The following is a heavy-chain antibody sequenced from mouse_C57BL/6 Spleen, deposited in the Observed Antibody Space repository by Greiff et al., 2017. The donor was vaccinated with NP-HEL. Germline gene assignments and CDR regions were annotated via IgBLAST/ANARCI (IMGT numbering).Heavy chain of an antibody. J-gene: IGHJ2*01. D-gene: IGHD1-1*01. CDR2: IDPETGGT. CDR3: TKTPTTVVDPFDY. Sequence: VQLQQSGAELVRPGASVTLSCKASGYTFTDYEMHWVKQTPVHGLEWIGAIDPETGGTAYNQKFKGKAILTADKSSSTAYMELRSLTSEDSAVYYCTKTPTTVVDPFDYWGQGTTLTVSS. CDR1: GYTFTDYE. V-gene: IGHV1-15*01.